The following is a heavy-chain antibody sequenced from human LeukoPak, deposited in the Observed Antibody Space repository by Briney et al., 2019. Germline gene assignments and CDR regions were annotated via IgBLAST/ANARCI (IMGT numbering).Heavy chain of an antibody. Sequence: SGTLSLTCTVSGGSISSYYWSWIRQPPGKGLEWIGYIYYSGSTNYNPSLKSRVTISVDTSKNQFSLKLSSVTAADTAVYHCARSLDYDILTWGQGTLVTVSS. CDR1: GGSISSYY. J-gene: IGHJ4*02. CDR2: IYYSGST. CDR3: ARSLDYDILT. D-gene: IGHD3-9*01. V-gene: IGHV4-59*08.